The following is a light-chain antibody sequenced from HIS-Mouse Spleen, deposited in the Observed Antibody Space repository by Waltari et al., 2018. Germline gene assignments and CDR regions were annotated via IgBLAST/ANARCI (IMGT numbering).Light chain of an antibody. CDR1: SSDVGGYNY. CDR2: DVS. V-gene: IGLV2-14*03. CDR3: SSYTSSSTYV. J-gene: IGLJ1*01. Sequence: QSALTQPASVSGSPGQSITISCTGTSSDVGGYNYLSLYQQHPGKAPKLMIYDVSNRPSGVSNRFSGSKSGNTASLTISGLQAEDEADYYCSSYTSSSTYVFGTGTKVTVL.